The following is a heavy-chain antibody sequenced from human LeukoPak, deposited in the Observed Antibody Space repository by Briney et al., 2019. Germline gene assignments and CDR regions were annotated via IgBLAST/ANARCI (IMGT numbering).Heavy chain of an antibody. CDR3: ARGPTSGVAVTNLGFDY. J-gene: IGHJ4*02. D-gene: IGHD2-21*02. CDR2: INHSGST. V-gene: IGHV4-34*01. Sequence: SETLSLTCAVYGGSFSGYYWSWIRQPPGKGLEWIGEINHSGSTNYNPSLKSRVTISIDTSKNQFSLKLSSVTAADTAVYYRARGPTSGVAVTNLGFDYWGQGTLVTVSS. CDR1: GGSFSGYY.